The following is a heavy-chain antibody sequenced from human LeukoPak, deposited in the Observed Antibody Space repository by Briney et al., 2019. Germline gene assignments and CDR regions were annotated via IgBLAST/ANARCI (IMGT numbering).Heavy chain of an antibody. CDR1: VGTFSSYA. CDR2: IIPIFCTA. Sequence: GSSVKVSCKASVGTFSSYAISWVRQAPGQGLEWMGGIIPIFCTANYAQKFQGRVTITADKSTSTAYMELSSLRSEDKAVYYCARVARKARPTYYYYYYMDVWGKGTTVTISS. V-gene: IGHV1-69*06. J-gene: IGHJ6*03. CDR3: ARVARKARPTYYYYYYMDV. D-gene: IGHD4-17*01.